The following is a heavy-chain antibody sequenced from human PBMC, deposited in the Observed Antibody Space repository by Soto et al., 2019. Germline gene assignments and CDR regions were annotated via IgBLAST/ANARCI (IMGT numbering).Heavy chain of an antibody. Sequence: QVQLQESGPGLVKPSQTLSLTCTVSGGSISSGDYYWSWIRQPPGKGLEWIGYIYNSGSAYYNPSLRSRLTISVDTSKNQFSLKLSSVTAADTAVYYCARGTDTSGSTDYWGQGTLVTVSP. CDR3: ARGTDTSGSTDY. CDR2: IYNSGSA. V-gene: IGHV4-30-4*01. J-gene: IGHJ4*02. D-gene: IGHD3-22*01. CDR1: GGSISSGDYY.